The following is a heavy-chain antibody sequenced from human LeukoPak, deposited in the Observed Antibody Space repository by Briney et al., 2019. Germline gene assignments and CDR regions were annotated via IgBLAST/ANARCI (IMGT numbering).Heavy chain of an antibody. Sequence: GASVKVSCKASGYTFTSYGISWVRQAPGQGLEWMGWISAYNGNTNYAQKLQGRVTMTTDTSTSTACMELRSLRSDDTAVYYCAREFYGSGSYYNWGQGTLVTVSS. CDR3: AREFYGSGSYYN. CDR2: ISAYNGNT. D-gene: IGHD3-10*01. CDR1: GYTFTSYG. V-gene: IGHV1-18*01. J-gene: IGHJ4*02.